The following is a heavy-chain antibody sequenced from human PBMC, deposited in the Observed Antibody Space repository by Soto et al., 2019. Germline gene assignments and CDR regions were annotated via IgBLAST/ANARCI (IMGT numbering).Heavy chain of an antibody. J-gene: IGHJ3*02. D-gene: IGHD3-3*01. CDR3: AREIFGVIISGGRDAFDI. CDR1: GGTFSTYA. Sequence: QVQLVQSGAEVKKPGSSVKVSYKASGGTFSTYAISWVRQAPGQGLEWMGGIIPIFGTAKYAQKFQGRVTITADESTGTAYMELSSLRSEDTAVYYCAREIFGVIISGGRDAFDIWGQGTMVTVSS. CDR2: IIPIFGTA. V-gene: IGHV1-69*01.